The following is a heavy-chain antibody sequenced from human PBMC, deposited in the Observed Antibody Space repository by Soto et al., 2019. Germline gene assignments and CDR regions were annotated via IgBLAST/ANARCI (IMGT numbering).Heavy chain of an antibody. D-gene: IGHD3-22*01. CDR2: ISLDGRSE. CDR1: GFTFSSYA. V-gene: IGHV3-30*04. J-gene: IGHJ5*02. CDR3: AKDGVGVVVVSGWFDP. Sequence: QVQLVESGGGVVQPGRSLRLSCVASGFTFSSYAMHWVRQAPGKGLEWVAAISLDGRSENYAASVKGRFNISRDNSKNTMYLQMNNLRAEDTAVYFCAKDGVGVVVVSGWFDPWGLGTLVTVSS.